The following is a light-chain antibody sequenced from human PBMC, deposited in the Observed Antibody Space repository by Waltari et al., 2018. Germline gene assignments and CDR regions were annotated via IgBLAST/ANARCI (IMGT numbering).Light chain of an antibody. V-gene: IGKV3-20*01. CDR3: QKYGSLPAT. J-gene: IGKJ1*01. CDR1: QSISRF. Sequence: EIMLTQSPGTLSLSPGERATLSCRASQSISRFLAWYQQKPGQALRRLIYDASTRATGIPDRFSGSGSGTDFSLTISRLEPGDIAVYYCQKYGSLPATFGQGTKVEIK. CDR2: DAS.